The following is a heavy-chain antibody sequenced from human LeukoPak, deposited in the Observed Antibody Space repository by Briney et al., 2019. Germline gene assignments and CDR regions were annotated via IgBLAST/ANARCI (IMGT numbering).Heavy chain of an antibody. Sequence: GASVKVPCKVSGYTLTELSMHRVRQAPGKGLEWMGGFDPEDGETIYAQKFQGRVTMTEDTSTDTAYMELSSLRSEDTAVYYCAIGLAYGSSPGYFDYWGQGTLVTVSS. J-gene: IGHJ4*02. CDR1: GYTLTELS. V-gene: IGHV1-24*01. CDR2: FDPEDGET. D-gene: IGHD6-6*01. CDR3: AIGLAYGSSPGYFDY.